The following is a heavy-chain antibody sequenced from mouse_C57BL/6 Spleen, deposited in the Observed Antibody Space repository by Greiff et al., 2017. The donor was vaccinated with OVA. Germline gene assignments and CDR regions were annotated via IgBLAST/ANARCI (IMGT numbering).Heavy chain of an antibody. CDR1: GYTFTSYW. V-gene: IGHV1-61*01. Sequence: QVQLQQPGAELVRPGSSVKLSCKASGYTFTSYWMDWVKQRPGQGLEWIGNIYPSDSETHYNQKFKDKATLTVDKSSSTAYMQLSSLTSEDSAVYYCARSDGYGDAMDYWGQGTSVTVSS. J-gene: IGHJ4*01. CDR2: IYPSDSET. D-gene: IGHD2-2*01. CDR3: ARSDGYGDAMDY.